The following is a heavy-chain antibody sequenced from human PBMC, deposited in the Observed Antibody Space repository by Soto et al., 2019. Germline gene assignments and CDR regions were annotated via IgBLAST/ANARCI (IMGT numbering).Heavy chain of an antibody. J-gene: IGHJ4*02. Sequence: XXTLSLPFTVAGGSISSYYWSWILQPPGKGLEWIGYIYYSASTNHSPSLKSRVTISVDTSKNQFSLNLSSVTAADTAVYYCARHLPYCGGDCYSLDYWGQGTLVTVSS. V-gene: IGHV4-59*08. CDR1: GGSISSYY. CDR3: ARHLPYCGGDCYSLDY. D-gene: IGHD2-21*02. CDR2: IYYSAST.